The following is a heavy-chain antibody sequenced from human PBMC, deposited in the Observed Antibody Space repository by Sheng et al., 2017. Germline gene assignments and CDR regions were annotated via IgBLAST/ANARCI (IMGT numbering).Heavy chain of an antibody. V-gene: IGHV1-69*13. CDR3: ARDDGGYLWFDP. D-gene: IGHD5-12*01. CDR1: GGSFNSYG. Sequence: QVQLVQSGAEVKKPGSSVKVSCKAGGSFNSYGINWVRQAPGQGLEWMGGIIPLFHTAHYAQNFRGRVTITADESTGTAFMELSTLKSDDTAVYYCARDDGGYLWFDPWGQGTLVTVSA. J-gene: IGHJ5*02. CDR2: IIPLFHTA.